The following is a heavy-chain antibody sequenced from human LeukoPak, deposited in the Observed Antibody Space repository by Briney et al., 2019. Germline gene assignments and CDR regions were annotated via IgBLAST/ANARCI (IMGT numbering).Heavy chain of an antibody. J-gene: IGHJ4*02. Sequence: SGGSLRLSCAASGFTFSSYGMHWVRQAPGKGLEWVAVIWYDGSNKYYADSVKGRFTISRDSSKNTLYLQMNSLRAEDTAVYYCARVAVAGEYFDYWGQGTLVTVSS. CDR1: GFTFSSYG. CDR3: ARVAVAGEYFDY. V-gene: IGHV3-33*01. D-gene: IGHD6-19*01. CDR2: IWYDGSNK.